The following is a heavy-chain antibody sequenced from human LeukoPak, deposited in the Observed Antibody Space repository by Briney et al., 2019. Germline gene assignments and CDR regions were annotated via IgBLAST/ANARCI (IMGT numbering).Heavy chain of an antibody. D-gene: IGHD6-6*01. CDR1: GGSINSGDYY. CDR2: MYTSGSA. J-gene: IGHJ4*02. CDR3: ARGRGFASSSYYFDY. V-gene: IGHV4-61*02. Sequence: PSQTLSLTCSVSGGSINSGDYYWNWIRQPAGKGLEWIGRMYTSGSAKYNPSPKSRVTISVDTSRNQFSLQLSSVTAADTAVYYCARGRGFASSSYYFDYWGQGSLVTVPS.